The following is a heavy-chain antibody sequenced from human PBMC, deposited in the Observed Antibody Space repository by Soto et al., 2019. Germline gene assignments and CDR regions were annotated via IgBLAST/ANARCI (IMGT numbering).Heavy chain of an antibody. CDR3: GNDVAPGGLEV. V-gene: IGHV3-9*01. D-gene: IGHD5-12*01. Sequence: ALRLSCVVSVFTSLDHGMHWVRQSPAKGLEWVSGILWNSGAAGYADSVKGRFTISRDRAKRALYLQMDSLRPEDTALYYCGNDVAPGGLEVWGQGTTVTSP. CDR2: ILWNSGAA. CDR1: VFTSLDHG. J-gene: IGHJ6*02.